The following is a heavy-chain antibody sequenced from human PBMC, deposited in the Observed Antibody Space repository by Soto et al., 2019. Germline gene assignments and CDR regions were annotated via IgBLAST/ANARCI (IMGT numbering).Heavy chain of an antibody. CDR1: GYTFTSYG. CDR2: ISAYNGNT. Sequence: QVPLVQSGAEVKKPGASVKVSCKASGYTFTSYGISWVRQAPGQGLEWMGWISAYNGNTNYAQKLQGRVTLTTDTSTSTAYMELRSLRADDRAVYYFARVRGGYSGYEVVDYWGQGTLVTVSS. J-gene: IGHJ4*02. CDR3: ARVRGGYSGYEVVDY. D-gene: IGHD5-12*01. V-gene: IGHV1-18*01.